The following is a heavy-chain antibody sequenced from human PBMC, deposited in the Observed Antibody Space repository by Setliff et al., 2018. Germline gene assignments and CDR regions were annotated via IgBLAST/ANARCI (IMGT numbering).Heavy chain of an antibody. J-gene: IGHJ4*02. V-gene: IGHV4-39*07. CDR3: ARAPRYFDPTGSYFDY. CDR1: GASVSGNSYY. D-gene: IGHD3-9*01. Sequence: SETLSLTCTVSGASVSGNSYYWGWIRQPPGKGLEWIGSMYYGGGGSTYYNASLKSRVTISVDTSKNQLSLKLNSVTAADTAVYYCARAPRYFDPTGSYFDYWGQGTLVTGLL. CDR2: MYYGGGGST.